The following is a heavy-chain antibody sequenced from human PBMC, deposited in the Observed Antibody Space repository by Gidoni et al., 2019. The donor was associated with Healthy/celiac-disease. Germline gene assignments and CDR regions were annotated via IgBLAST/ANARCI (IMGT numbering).Heavy chain of an antibody. J-gene: IGHJ6*03. CDR1: GFTFSSYS. D-gene: IGHD2-2*01. V-gene: IGHV3-21*01. CDR3: ARVDVVPAAEGYYYYYMDV. CDR2: ISSSSSYI. Sequence: EVQLVESGGGLVKPGGSLRLSCAASGFTFSSYSMNWVRQAPGKGLEWVSSISSSSSYIYYADSVKGRFTISRDNAKNSLYLQMNSLRAEDTAVYYCARVDVVPAAEGYYYYYMDVWGKGTTVTVSS.